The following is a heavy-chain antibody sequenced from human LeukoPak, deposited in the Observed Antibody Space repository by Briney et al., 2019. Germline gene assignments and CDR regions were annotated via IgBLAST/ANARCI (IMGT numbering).Heavy chain of an antibody. J-gene: IGHJ4*02. V-gene: IGHV3-23*01. CDR1: GFPFSSYA. CDR2: IRDSGGST. Sequence: GGSPRLPCAASGFPFSSYAMSWVRQAPGKGLDWVSAIRDSGGSTYSADSGKGRFPISRDNSRNTLYLQMNSLRAEDTAVYYCAKGGAYYDIVTAVDYWGQGTLVTVSS. D-gene: IGHD3-9*01. CDR3: AKGGAYYDIVTAVDY.